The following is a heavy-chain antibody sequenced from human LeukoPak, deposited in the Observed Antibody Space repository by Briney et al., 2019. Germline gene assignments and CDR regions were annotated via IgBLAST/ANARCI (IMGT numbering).Heavy chain of an antibody. CDR3: AKRGVVIRGLLVIGYHQEAYHYDF. Sequence: PGGSLRLSCVVSGFSLSNYAMNWVRQAPGKGVEWVSYINERGRNTAYADSVKGRFTISRDTSLNTLYLQMNNLRAEDTAVYFCAKRGVVIRGLLVIGYHQEAYHYDFWGQGVMVTVSS. D-gene: IGHD3-10*01. CDR2: INERGRNT. CDR1: GFSLSNYA. V-gene: IGHV3-23*01. J-gene: IGHJ4*02.